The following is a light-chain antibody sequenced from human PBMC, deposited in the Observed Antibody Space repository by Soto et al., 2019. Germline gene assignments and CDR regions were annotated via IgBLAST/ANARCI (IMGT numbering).Light chain of an antibody. V-gene: IGLV2-14*01. CDR3: CSYIDNRMWV. CDR1: SSDIGHYNY. CDR2: EVT. Sequence: QSALTQPASVSGSPGQSITISCTGTSSDIGHYNYVSWYQQSPGNAPKLVISEVTNRPSGVSSRFSGSKSGNTASLTISGPQTDDEADYYCCSYIDNRMWVFGGGTKLTVL. J-gene: IGLJ3*02.